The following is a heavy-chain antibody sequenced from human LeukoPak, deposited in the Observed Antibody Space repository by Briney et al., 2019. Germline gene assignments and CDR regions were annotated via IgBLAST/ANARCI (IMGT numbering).Heavy chain of an antibody. J-gene: IGHJ4*02. CDR1: GYTFTGYY. Sequence: ASVKVSCKASGYTFTGYYMHWVRQAPGQGLEWMGWINPNSGGTNYAQRFQGRVNMTRNTAISTAYMELSSLTSEDTAVYYCASWLNGWGQGTLVTVSS. CDR3: ASWLNG. D-gene: IGHD3-22*01. V-gene: IGHV1-2*02. CDR2: INPNSGGT.